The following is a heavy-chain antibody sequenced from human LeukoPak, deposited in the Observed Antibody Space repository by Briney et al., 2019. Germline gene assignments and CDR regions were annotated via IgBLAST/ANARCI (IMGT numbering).Heavy chain of an antibody. CDR2: VNHSGYT. D-gene: IGHD4-17*01. J-gene: IGHJ4*02. V-gene: IGHV4-34*01. CDR3: ARQLYGSDY. Sequence: PSETLSLTCAVSGVSFSTYYWSWIRQSPEKGLEWIGEVNHSGYTNHNPSLKSRVTISVDTSKDQFSLRLNSVTAADTAVYYCARQLYGSDYWGQGTLVTVS. CDR1: GVSFSTYY.